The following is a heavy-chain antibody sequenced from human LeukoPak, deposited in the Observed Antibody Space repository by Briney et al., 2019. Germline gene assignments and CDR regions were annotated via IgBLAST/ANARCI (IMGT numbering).Heavy chain of an antibody. CDR3: ARKGLAGLWLLPSDAFDI. CDR1: GFTFSSYW. CDR2: IKQDGSEK. V-gene: IGHV3-7*03. J-gene: IGHJ3*02. D-gene: IGHD3-22*01. Sequence: GGSLRLSCAASGFTFSSYWMSWVRQAPGKGLEWVANIKQDGSEKYYVDSVKGRFTISRDNAKNSPYLQMNSLRAEDTAVYYCARKGLAGLWLLPSDAFDIWGQGTMVTVSS.